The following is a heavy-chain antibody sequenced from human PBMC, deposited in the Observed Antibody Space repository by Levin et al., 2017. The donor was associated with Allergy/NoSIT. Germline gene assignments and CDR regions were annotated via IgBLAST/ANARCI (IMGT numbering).Heavy chain of an antibody. J-gene: IGHJ4*02. D-gene: IGHD3-10*01. Sequence: LSLTCAASGFTYSAFAMHWVRQSPGKGLEWVAVISYAGGHTFYADSVKGRFTISRDNSKNTLYLQMHSLRVEATAVYYCARDSTYGSGKNPDYWGQGSLVTVSS. CDR3: ARDSTYGSGKNPDY. CDR2: ISYAGGHT. CDR1: GFTYSAFA. V-gene: IGHV3-30*04.